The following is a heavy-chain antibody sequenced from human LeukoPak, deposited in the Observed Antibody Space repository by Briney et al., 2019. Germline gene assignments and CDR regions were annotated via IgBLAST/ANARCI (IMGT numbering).Heavy chain of an antibody. CDR1: GGSISSGGYS. Sequence: SQTLSLTCAVSGGSISSGGYSWSWIRQPPGKGLEWIGYIYHSGSTYYNPSLRSRVTISVDTSKNQFSLKLSSVTAADTAVYYCARDSELELDYWGQGTLVTVSS. CDR3: ARDSELELDY. J-gene: IGHJ4*02. CDR2: IYHSGST. D-gene: IGHD1-7*01. V-gene: IGHV4-30-2*05.